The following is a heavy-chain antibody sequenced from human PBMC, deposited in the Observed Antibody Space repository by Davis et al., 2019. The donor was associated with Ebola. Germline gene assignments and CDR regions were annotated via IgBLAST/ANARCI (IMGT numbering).Heavy chain of an antibody. CDR1: GFTFSSYG. J-gene: IGHJ4*02. V-gene: IGHV3-33*05. D-gene: IGHD5-12*01. CDR2: ISYDGSNK. Sequence: GGSLRLSCAASGFTFSSYGMHWVRQAPGKGLEWVAVISYDGSNKYYADSVKGRFTISRDNSKNTLYLQMNSLRAEDTAVYYCAKFAAEWLRLIPPWFDYWGQGTLVTVSS. CDR3: AKFAAEWLRLIPPWFDY.